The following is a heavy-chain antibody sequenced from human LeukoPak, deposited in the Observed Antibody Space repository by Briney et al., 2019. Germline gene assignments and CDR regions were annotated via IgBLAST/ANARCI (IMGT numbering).Heavy chain of an antibody. CDR1: GYTFTGYY. Sequence: ASVKVSCKASGYTFTGYYMHWVRQAPGQGLEWMGWINPNSGGTNYAQKLQGRVTMTRDTSTSTVYMELSSLRSEDTAVYYCAREYSYGRKYYYGMDVWGQGTTVTVSS. CDR2: INPNSGGT. J-gene: IGHJ6*02. V-gene: IGHV1-2*02. D-gene: IGHD5-18*01. CDR3: AREYSYGRKYYYGMDV.